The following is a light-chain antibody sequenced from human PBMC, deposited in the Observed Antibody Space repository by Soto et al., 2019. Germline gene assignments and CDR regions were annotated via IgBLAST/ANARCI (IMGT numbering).Light chain of an antibody. CDR1: SSNIGAGYD. J-gene: IGLJ1*01. CDR2: GNS. V-gene: IGLV1-40*01. CDR3: QSYDSSLSGGGV. Sequence: QSVLTQPPSVSGAPGQRVTISCTGSSSNIGAGYDVHWYQQLPGTAPKLLIHGNSNRPSGVPDRFSGSKSGTSASLAITGLQAEDEADYYCQSYDSSLSGGGVFGTGTKLTVL.